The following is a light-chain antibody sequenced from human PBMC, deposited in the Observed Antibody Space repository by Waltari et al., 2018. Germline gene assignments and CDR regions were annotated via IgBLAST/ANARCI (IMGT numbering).Light chain of an antibody. J-gene: IGKJ5*01. CDR3: QQRTNWVTT. CDR2: DAS. V-gene: IGKV3-11*01. Sequence: EIELTQSPATLSLSPGERATLSCRANERVSSYLAWYQQKPGKAPRLLIYDASNRAAGIPARFSGSGYGTDFTRTISSLEPEDFAIYYCQQRTNWVTTFGQGTRLDIK. CDR1: ERVSSY.